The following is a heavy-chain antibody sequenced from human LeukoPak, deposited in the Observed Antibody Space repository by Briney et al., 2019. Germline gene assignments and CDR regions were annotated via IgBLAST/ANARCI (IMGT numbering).Heavy chain of an antibody. J-gene: IGHJ4*02. CDR2: INPNSGGT. Sequence: ASVKVSCKPSGYTFTGYYMHWVRQAPGQGLEWMGWINPNSGGTNYVQKFQGRVTMTRDTSISTAYMELSRLRSDDTAVYYCARGKSYYYDSSGYYYFDYWGQGTLVTVSS. CDR3: ARGKSYYYDSSGYYYFDY. CDR1: GYTFTGYY. V-gene: IGHV1-2*02. D-gene: IGHD3-22*01.